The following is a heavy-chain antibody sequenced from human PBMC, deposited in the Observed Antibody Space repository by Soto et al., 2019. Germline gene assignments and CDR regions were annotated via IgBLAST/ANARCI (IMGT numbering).Heavy chain of an antibody. V-gene: IGHV3-23*01. J-gene: IGHJ4*02. CDR3: AKDVDVAASMTPFDY. D-gene: IGHD2-15*01. Sequence: EVQLLESGGGLVQPGGSLRLSCAASGFTFSSYAMSWVREAPGKGLEWVSYISGSGGSTYYADSVKGRFTISRDNSKNTLYLQMNSLRAEDTAVYYCAKDVDVAASMTPFDYWGQGTLVTVSS. CDR1: GFTFSSYA. CDR2: ISGSGGST.